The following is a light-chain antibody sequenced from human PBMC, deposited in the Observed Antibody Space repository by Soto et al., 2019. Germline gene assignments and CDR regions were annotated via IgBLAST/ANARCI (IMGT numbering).Light chain of an antibody. J-gene: IGKJ1*01. CDR1: QSLNSFY. V-gene: IGKV3-20*01. Sequence: EIVLTQSPGTLSLSPGERATLSCRASQSLNSFYLAWYQQKPGQAPRLLIYGSSNRATCTPDRFSGSGSGTDFTLTISRLDPEDFAVYYCQQYDISPRTFGQGTKVEVK. CDR2: GSS. CDR3: QQYDISPRT.